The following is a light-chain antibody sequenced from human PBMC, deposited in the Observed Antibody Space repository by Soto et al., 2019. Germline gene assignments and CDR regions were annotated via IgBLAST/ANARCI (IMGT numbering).Light chain of an antibody. V-gene: IGLV2-14*01. CDR3: SSYTSSSTSVV. J-gene: IGLJ2*01. CDR1: SSDVGGYNY. CDR2: DVS. Sequence: QSVLTQPASVSGSPGQSITISCTGTSSDVGGYNYVSRYQQHPGKAPKLMIYDVSNRPSGVSNRFSGSKSGNTASLTISGLQAEDEADYYCSSYTSSSTSVVFGGGTKVTVL.